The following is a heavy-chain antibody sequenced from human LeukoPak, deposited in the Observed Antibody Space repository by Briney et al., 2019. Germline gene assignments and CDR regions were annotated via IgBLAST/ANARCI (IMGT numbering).Heavy chain of an antibody. CDR2: IRYDGSNK. J-gene: IGHJ6*02. Sequence: GGSLRLSCAASGFTFSSYGMHWVRQAPGKGLEWVAFIRYDGSNKYYADSVKGRFTVSRDNSKNTLYLQMNSLRAEDTAVYYCAHYSPYYYYGMDVWGQGTTVTVSS. D-gene: IGHD2-15*01. CDR3: AHYSPYYYYGMDV. V-gene: IGHV3-30*02. CDR1: GFTFSSYG.